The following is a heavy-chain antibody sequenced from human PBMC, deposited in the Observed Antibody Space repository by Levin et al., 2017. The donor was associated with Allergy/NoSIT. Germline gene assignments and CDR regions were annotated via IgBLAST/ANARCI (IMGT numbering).Heavy chain of an antibody. D-gene: IGHD3-3*01. V-gene: IGHV4-38-2*02. CDR1: DFSIRSGYY. J-gene: IGHJ6*02. CDR2: IYHIDRK. CDR3: ARDFITIFGAVTMDV. Sequence: SETLSLTCSVSDFSIRSGYYWGWIRQPPGKGLEWIGSIYHIDRKYYNPSLKTRVTISVDTSKNQFSLKLRSVTAADTAVYYCARDFITIFGAVTMDVWGQGTTVTVSS.